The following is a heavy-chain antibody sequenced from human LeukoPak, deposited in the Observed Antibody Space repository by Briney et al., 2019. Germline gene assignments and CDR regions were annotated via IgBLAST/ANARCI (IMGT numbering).Heavy chain of an antibody. Sequence: GASVKVSCKASGGTFSSYAISWVRQAPGQGLEWMGGIIPIFGTANYAQKFQGRVTITADESTSTAYMELSSLRSEDTAVYYCATRKPEVSGYDWRGYLDYYYYYMDVWGKGTTVTVS. J-gene: IGHJ6*03. CDR2: IIPIFGTA. CDR3: ATRKPEVSGYDWRGYLDYYYYYMDV. D-gene: IGHD5-12*01. V-gene: IGHV1-69*13. CDR1: GGTFSSYA.